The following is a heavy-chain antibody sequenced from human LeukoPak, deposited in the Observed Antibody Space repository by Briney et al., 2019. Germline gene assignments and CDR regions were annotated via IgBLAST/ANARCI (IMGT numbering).Heavy chain of an antibody. CDR2: INAGNGNT. Sequence: ASVKVSCKASGYTFTSYAMHWVRQAPGQRLELMGWINAGNGNTKYSQRFQGRVTITRDTSASTAYMELSSLRSEDTAVFYCQRRSYDILTGYYTLDYWGQGTLVTVSS. V-gene: IGHV1-3*01. D-gene: IGHD3-9*01. J-gene: IGHJ4*02. CDR3: QRRSYDILTGYYTLDY. CDR1: GYTFTSYA.